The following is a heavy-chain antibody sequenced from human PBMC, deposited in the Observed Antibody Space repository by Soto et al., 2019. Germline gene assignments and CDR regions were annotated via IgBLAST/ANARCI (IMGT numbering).Heavy chain of an antibody. CDR2: IFPSGST. CDR1: GGSISSGGYS. Sequence: QLQLQESGSGLVKPSQTLSLTCAVSGGSISSGGYSWSWIRQPPGKGLEWIGYIFPSGSTYYNPSLQSRVTISIDNSKNQFSLRLTSVTAADTAVYYCARGGGSGSPDWYFDLWGRGTLVTVSS. V-gene: IGHV4-30-2*01. D-gene: IGHD1-26*01. CDR3: ARGGGSGSPDWYFDL. J-gene: IGHJ2*01.